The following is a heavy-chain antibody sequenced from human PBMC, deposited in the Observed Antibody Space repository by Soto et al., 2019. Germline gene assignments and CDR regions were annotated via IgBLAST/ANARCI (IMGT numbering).Heavy chain of an antibody. CDR3: AKDYGQWLDYFDY. D-gene: IGHD6-19*01. J-gene: IGHJ4*02. CDR2: ISGSGGST. V-gene: IGHV3-23*01. CDR1: GFTFSSYA. Sequence: PGGSLRLSCAAPGFTFSSYAMSWVRQAPGKGLEWVSAISGSGGSTYYADSVKGRFTISRDNSKNTLYLQMNSLRAEDTAVYYCAKDYGQWLDYFDYWGQGTLVTVSS.